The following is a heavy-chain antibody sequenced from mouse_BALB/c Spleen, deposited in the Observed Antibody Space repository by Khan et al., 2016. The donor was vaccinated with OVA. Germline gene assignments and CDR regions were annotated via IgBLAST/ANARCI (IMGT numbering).Heavy chain of an antibody. CDR3: ARKNGSDFDY. Sequence: EVQGVESGPELVKPGASVKISCKASGYSFTGYFMNWVMQSHGKSLEWIGRINPHIGETLYNQKFKGKATLTVDESSSTAHMELRSLASEDSAVYYCARKNGSDFDYWGQGTTLPVSS. D-gene: IGHD1-1*01. V-gene: IGHV1-20*02. CDR2: INPHIGET. CDR1: GYSFTGYF. J-gene: IGHJ2*01.